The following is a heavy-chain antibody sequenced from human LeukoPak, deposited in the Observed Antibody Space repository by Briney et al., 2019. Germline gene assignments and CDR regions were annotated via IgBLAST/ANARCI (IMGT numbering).Heavy chain of an antibody. J-gene: IGHJ6*02. Sequence: GRSLRLSCAASGFTFSSYGMHWVRQAPGKGLEWVAVISYDGSNKYYADSVKGRFTISRDNAKNSLYLQMNSLRAEDTAVYYCARDWSLAVAGQYYFYYYGMDVWGQGTTVTVSS. D-gene: IGHD6-19*01. V-gene: IGHV3-30*03. CDR2: ISYDGSNK. CDR1: GFTFSSYG. CDR3: ARDWSLAVAGQYYFYYYGMDV.